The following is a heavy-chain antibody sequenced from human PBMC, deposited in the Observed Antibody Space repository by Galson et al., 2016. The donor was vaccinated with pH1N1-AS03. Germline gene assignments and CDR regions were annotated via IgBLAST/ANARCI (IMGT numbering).Heavy chain of an antibody. V-gene: IGHV3-23*01. CDR2: ISGSGGST. CDR1: GFTFSNYA. J-gene: IGHJ4*02. D-gene: IGHD4-23*01. CDR3: AREPSWELGNYFDY. Sequence: SLRLSCAASGFTFSNYAMTWVRQAPGKGLEWVSSISGSGGSTNSADSVRDRFSISRDNSKNSLYLQMNSLRAEDKAVYYCAREPSWELGNYFDYWGQGTLVTVSS.